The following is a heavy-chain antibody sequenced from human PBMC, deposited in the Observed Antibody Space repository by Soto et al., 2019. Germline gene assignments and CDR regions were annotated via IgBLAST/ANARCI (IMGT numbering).Heavy chain of an antibody. D-gene: IGHD1-7*01. J-gene: IGHJ6*03. CDR3: ASGITGTTRDPYYYYYMDV. Sequence: ASVKVSCKASGGTFSSYTISWVRQAPGQGLEWMGRIIPILGIANYAQKFQGRVTITADKSTSTAYMELSSLRSEDTAVYYCASGITGTTRDPYYYYYMDVWGKGTTVTVSS. V-gene: IGHV1-69*02. CDR1: GGTFSSYT. CDR2: IIPILGIA.